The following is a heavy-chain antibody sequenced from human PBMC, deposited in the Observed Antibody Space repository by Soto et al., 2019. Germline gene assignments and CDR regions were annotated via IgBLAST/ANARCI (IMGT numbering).Heavy chain of an antibody. V-gene: IGHV4-4*07. CDR1: GVSITSYY. Sequence: SETLSLTCSVSGVSITSYYWSWIRQSAGGGLEWMGRINTDGLSTYSPSFKSRLTMSLDTSKNQVSLRLISVTAADTAVYFCGRVQGGVGGTEDYSVLDVGGQGTRFTVSS. CDR2: INTDGLS. D-gene: IGHD2-21*02. CDR3: GRVQGGVGGTEDYSVLDV. J-gene: IGHJ6*02.